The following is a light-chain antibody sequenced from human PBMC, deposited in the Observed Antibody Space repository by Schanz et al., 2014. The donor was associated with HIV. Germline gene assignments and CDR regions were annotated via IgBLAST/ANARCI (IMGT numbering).Light chain of an antibody. CDR1: SSDVGGFNY. Sequence: QSVLTQPPSASGSPGQSVTISCTGTSSDVGGFNYVSWYQQYPGKAPKLIIYEVIKRPLGVPDRFSASKSGNTASLTVSGLQAEDEADYYCSSYAGSTIWVFGGGTKLTVL. J-gene: IGLJ3*02. CDR3: SSYAGSTIWV. V-gene: IGLV2-8*01. CDR2: EVI.